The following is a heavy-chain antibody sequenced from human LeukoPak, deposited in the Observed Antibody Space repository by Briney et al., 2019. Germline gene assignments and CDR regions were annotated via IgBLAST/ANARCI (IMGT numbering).Heavy chain of an antibody. D-gene: IGHD6-19*01. CDR3: AKTRSSSGWTGTFDY. CDR2: IWYDGSNK. J-gene: IGHJ4*02. Sequence: RSGGSLRLSCAASGFTFSNYGMHWVRQAPGKGLEWVAVIWYDGSNKYYADSVKGRSTISRDNSKNTLYLQMSSLRAEDTAVYYCAKTRSSSGWTGTFDYWGQGTPVTVSS. CDR1: GFTFSNYG. V-gene: IGHV3-33*06.